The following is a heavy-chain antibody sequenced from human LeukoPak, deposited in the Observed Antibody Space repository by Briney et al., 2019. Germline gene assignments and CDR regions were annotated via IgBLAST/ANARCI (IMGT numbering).Heavy chain of an antibody. D-gene: IGHD3-16*01. CDR1: GFTFSDYY. CDR3: AKDIKIRLRLGESEDAFDI. J-gene: IGHJ3*02. V-gene: IGHV3-11*01. CDR2: ISSSGSTI. Sequence: PGGSLRLSCAASGFTFSDYYMSWIRQAPGKGLEWVSYISSSGSTIYYADSVKGRFTISRDNAKNSLYLQMNSLRAEDTALYYCAKDIKIRLRLGESEDAFDIWGQGTMVTVSS.